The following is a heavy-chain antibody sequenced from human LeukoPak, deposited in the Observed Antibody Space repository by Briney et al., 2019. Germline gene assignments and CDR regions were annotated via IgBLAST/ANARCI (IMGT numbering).Heavy chain of an antibody. Sequence: GGSLRLSCAASGFTFSTYGMHWVRQAPGKGLEWVAYIQYDGSNQQYADSVKGRFIISRDRSKNIPYLQMNSLRAEDTAVYYCARDTHYDILTGQIYYYMDVWGKGTTVTISS. J-gene: IGHJ6*03. CDR2: IQYDGSNQ. CDR3: ARDTHYDILTGQIYYYMDV. CDR1: GFTFSTYG. V-gene: IGHV3-30*02. D-gene: IGHD3-9*01.